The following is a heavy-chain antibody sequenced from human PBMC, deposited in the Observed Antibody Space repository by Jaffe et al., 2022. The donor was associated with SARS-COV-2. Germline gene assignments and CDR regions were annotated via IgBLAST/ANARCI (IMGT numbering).Heavy chain of an antibody. CDR3: AKVESTVSYYYYGMDV. J-gene: IGHJ6*02. CDR1: GFTFSSYA. V-gene: IGHV3-23*01. Sequence: EVQLLESGGGLVQPGGSLRLSCAASGFTFSSYAMSWVRQAPGKGLEWVSAISGSGGSTYYADSVKGRFTISRDNSKNTLYLQMNSLRAEDTAVYYCAKVESTVSYYYYGMDVWGQGTTVTVSS. CDR2: ISGSGGST. D-gene: IGHD4-4*01.